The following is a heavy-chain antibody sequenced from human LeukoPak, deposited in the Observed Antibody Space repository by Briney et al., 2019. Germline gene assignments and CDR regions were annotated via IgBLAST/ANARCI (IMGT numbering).Heavy chain of an antibody. D-gene: IGHD1-14*01. CDR3: ARDGTYNSFDY. J-gene: IGHJ4*02. Sequence: PSETLSLTCTVSGGSISSSTYYWSWIRQPAGKGLEWIGRIYSSGSTTYNPSLKSRVTLSVDTSKNQFSLKLSSVTAADTAMYYCARDGTYNSFDYWGQGTLVTVSS. V-gene: IGHV4-61*02. CDR1: GGSISSSTYY. CDR2: IYSSGST.